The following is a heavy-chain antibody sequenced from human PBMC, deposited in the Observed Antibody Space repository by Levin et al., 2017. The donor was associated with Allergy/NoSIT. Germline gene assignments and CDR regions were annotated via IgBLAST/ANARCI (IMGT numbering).Heavy chain of an antibody. V-gene: IGHV3-11*01. D-gene: IGHD3-3*01. Sequence: GGSLRLSCAASGFTFSDYYMSWIRQAPGKGLEWVSYISSSGSTIYYADSVKGRFTISRDNAKNSLYLQMNSLRAEDTAVYYCARGIGFWSGYDLHYYYYGMDVWGQGTTVTVSS. CDR1: GFTFSDYY. J-gene: IGHJ6*02. CDR2: ISSSGSTI. CDR3: ARGIGFWSGYDLHYYYYGMDV.